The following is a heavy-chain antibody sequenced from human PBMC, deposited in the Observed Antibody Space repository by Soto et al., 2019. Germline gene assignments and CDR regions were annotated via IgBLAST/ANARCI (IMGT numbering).Heavy chain of an antibody. J-gene: IGHJ6*03. V-gene: IGHV4-31*03. CDR3: ARTYYDFWSGSTPSVYYYYYYMDV. D-gene: IGHD3-3*01. Sequence: SETLSLTCTVSGGSISSGGYYWSWIRQHPGKGLEWIGYIYYSGSTYYNPSLKSRVTISVDTSKNQFSLKLSSVTAADTAVYYCARTYYDFWSGSTPSVYYYYYYMDVWGKGTTVTVSS. CDR1: GGSISSGGYY. CDR2: IYYSGST.